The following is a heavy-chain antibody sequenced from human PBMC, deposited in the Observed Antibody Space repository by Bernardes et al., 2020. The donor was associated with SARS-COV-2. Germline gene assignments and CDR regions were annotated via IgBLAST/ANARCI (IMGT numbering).Heavy chain of an antibody. J-gene: IGHJ5*02. Sequence: ASWKVSCKASGYTFTTYDINWVRQAAGKGLEWMGWMNPDSANTGYAQKFQGRITMTRNTSISTAYMELSSLRSEDTAVYYCARGPIGVAGTRVFDWFDPWGQGTLVTVSS. CDR3: ARGPIGVAGTRVFDWFDP. CDR1: GYTFTTYD. CDR2: MNPDSANT. D-gene: IGHD6-19*01. V-gene: IGHV1-8*01.